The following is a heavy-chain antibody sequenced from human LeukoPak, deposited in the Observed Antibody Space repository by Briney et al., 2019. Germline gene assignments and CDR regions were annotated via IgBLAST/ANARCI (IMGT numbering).Heavy chain of an antibody. Sequence: SETLSLTCAVYGGSFSGYYWSWIRQPPGKGLEWIGEINHSGSTNYNPSLKSRVTISVDTSKNQFSLKLSSVTAADTAVYYCARDEVAAAGIFVGYWGQGTLVTVSS. J-gene: IGHJ4*02. CDR1: GGSFSGYY. CDR2: INHSGST. CDR3: ARDEVAAAGIFVGY. V-gene: IGHV4-34*01. D-gene: IGHD6-13*01.